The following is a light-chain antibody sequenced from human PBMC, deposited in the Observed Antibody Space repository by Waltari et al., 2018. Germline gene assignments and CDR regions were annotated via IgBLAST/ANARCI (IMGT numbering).Light chain of an antibody. CDR2: GEN. J-gene: IGLJ2*01. Sequence: QSALTQPASVSGSPGPSITIPCTGISNYVWRYYFVSWYQQHPDRAPKGVISGENKRPSGVPNRFSASNSGNTASLTISGLQAEDEAHYYCSSYAGLGPVLFGGGTKLTV. V-gene: IGLV2-23*01. CDR3: SSYAGLGPVL. CDR1: SNYVWRYYF.